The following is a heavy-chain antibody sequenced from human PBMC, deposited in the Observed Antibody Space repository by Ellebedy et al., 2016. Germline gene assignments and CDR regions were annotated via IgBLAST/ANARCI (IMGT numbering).Heavy chain of an antibody. CDR3: ARRMSMAGVDAFDI. CDR1: GYSFTSYW. Sequence: GESLKISCKGSGYSFTSYWIGWVCQMPGKGLEWMGIIYPGDSDTRYSPSFQGQVTISADKSVSTAYLQWSSLEASDTAIYYCARRMSMAGVDAFDIWGQGTVVTVSS. V-gene: IGHV5-51*01. J-gene: IGHJ3*02. D-gene: IGHD6-19*01. CDR2: IYPGDSDT.